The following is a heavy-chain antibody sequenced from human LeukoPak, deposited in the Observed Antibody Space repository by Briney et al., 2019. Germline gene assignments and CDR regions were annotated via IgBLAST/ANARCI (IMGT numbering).Heavy chain of an antibody. V-gene: IGHV4-4*07. J-gene: IGHJ3*02. Sequence: SETLSLTCTVSGGSLSSYYWSWIRQPAGKGLEWIGRVYTSGSTNYNPSLKSRVTMSIDTSKNQFSLEVSSVTAADTAVYYCARKYDSSGYYYLSAFDIWGQGTMVTVSS. CDR2: VYTSGST. CDR3: ARKYDSSGYYYLSAFDI. D-gene: IGHD3-22*01. CDR1: GGSLSSYY.